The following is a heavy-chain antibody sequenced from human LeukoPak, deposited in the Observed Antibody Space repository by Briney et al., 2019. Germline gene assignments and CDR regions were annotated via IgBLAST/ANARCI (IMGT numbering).Heavy chain of an antibody. CDR1: TGSLSGHY. CDR2: IDHSGNT. J-gene: IGHJ6*02. V-gene: IGHV4-34*01. Sequence: SETLSLTCAVNTGSLSGHYWIWIRQPPGKGLEWIGEIDHSGNTNFNSSLKGRITISVDTSKNQFSLRLTSMAAADSAVYYCARSTSWYAYDLDVWGQGTTVTVSS. D-gene: IGHD6-19*01. CDR3: ARSTSWYAYDLDV.